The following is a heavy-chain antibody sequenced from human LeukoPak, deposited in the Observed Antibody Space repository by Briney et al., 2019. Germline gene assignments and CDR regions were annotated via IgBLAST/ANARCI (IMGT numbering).Heavy chain of an antibody. CDR3: ARDRQYSSGFFDY. CDR2: ISSSSSYI. V-gene: IGHV3-21*01. D-gene: IGHD6-19*01. Sequence: GGSLRLSCAASGFTFSSYSMNWVRQAPGKGLEWVSSISSSSSYIYYADSVKGRFTISRDNAKNSLYLQMNSLRAEDTAAYYCARDRQYSSGFFDYWGQGTLVTVSS. J-gene: IGHJ4*02. CDR1: GFTFSSYS.